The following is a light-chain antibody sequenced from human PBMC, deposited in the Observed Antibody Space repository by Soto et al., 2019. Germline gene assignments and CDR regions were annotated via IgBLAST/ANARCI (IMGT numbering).Light chain of an antibody. J-gene: IGKJ1*01. Sequence: DIQMSKSPSTLSGPVGDRVPITCRASQTIVGLLSWYQQKPGKAPKGLIYAASTLQSGVPSRFSGSGSGTDFTLTISCLQSEDFATYYCQQYYSYPWTFGQGTKV. CDR3: QQYYSYPWT. CDR2: AAS. CDR1: QTIVGL. V-gene: IGKV1-5*01.